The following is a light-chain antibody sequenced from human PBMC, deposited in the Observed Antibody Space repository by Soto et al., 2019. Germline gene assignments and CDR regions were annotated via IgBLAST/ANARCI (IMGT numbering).Light chain of an antibody. Sequence: IVLTQSPGPLSLSPGERATLSCRASPRVISSYLAWFQQRPGRAPRLLIYGASKRATDTPDRFTGSLSGTAFALTISRVEPEDLAVYYGQQYGTYPGTFVQGTKVESK. V-gene: IGKV3-20*01. J-gene: IGKJ1*01. CDR2: GAS. CDR3: QQYGTYPGT. CDR1: PRVISSY.